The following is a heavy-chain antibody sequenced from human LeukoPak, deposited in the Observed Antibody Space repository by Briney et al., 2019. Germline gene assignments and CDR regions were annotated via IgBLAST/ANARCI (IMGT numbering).Heavy chain of an antibody. J-gene: IGHJ4*02. CDR1: GVTFSSYA. V-gene: IGHV3-30-3*01. CDR3: ARDRVVVITDQLDY. CDR2: ISYDGSNK. Sequence: GGSLRLSCAASGVTFSSYAMHWVRQAPGKGLEWVAVISYDGSNKYYADSVKGRFTISRDNSKNTLYLQMNSLRAEDTAVYYCARDRVVVITDQLDYWGQGTLVTVSS. D-gene: IGHD3-22*01.